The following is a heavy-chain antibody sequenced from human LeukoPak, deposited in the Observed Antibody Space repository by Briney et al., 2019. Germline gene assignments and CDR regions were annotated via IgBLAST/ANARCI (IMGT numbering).Heavy chain of an antibody. CDR1: GYTFTSYG. Sequence: ASVKVSCKASGYTFTSYGISWVRQAPGQGLEWMGWISAYNGNTNYAQKLQGRVTITTDTSTSTAYMELRSLSSDDTAVYYCARLTGIAARPGWFDPWGQGTLVTVSS. V-gene: IGHV1-18*01. CDR3: ARLTGIAARPGWFDP. D-gene: IGHD6-6*01. CDR2: ISAYNGNT. J-gene: IGHJ5*02.